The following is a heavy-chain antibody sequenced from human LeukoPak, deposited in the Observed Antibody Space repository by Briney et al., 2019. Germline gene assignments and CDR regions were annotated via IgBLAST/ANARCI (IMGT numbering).Heavy chain of an antibody. V-gene: IGHV3-23*01. D-gene: IGHD6-19*01. CDR1: GFTFSSYA. CDR2: ISGSGGST. Sequence: EGYLRLSCAASGFTFSSYAMSWVRQAPGKGLEWVSAISGSGGSTYYADSVKGRFTISRDNSKNTLYLQMNSLRAEDTAVYYCAKGSRAVAGPPLATYNWFDPWGQGTLVTVSS. J-gene: IGHJ5*02. CDR3: AKGSRAVAGPPLATYNWFDP.